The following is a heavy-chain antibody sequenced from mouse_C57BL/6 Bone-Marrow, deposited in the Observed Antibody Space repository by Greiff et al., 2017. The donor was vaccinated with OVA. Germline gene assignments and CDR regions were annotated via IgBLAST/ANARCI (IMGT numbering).Heavy chain of an antibody. V-gene: IGHV2-5*01. CDR2: IWRGGST. CDR3: AKNRGQLRPSAIDY. CDR1: GFSLTSYG. D-gene: IGHD3-2*02. J-gene: IGHJ4*01. Sequence: VKLQESGPGLVQPSQSLSITCTVSGFSLTSYGVHWVRQSPGKGLEWLGVIWRGGSTDYNAAFMSRLSITKDNSKSQVFFKMNSLQADDTAIYYCAKNRGQLRPSAIDYWGQGTSVTVSS.